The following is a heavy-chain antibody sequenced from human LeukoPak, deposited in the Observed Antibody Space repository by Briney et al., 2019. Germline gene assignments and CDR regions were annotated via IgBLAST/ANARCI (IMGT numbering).Heavy chain of an antibody. D-gene: IGHD3-22*01. CDR2: INPSGGST. CDR3: ARDTYYYGSSGQGKRVFDY. J-gene: IGHJ4*02. Sequence: ASVKVSCKASGYTFTSYYMHWVRQAPGQGLEWMGIINPSGGSTSYAQKFQGRVTMTRDTSTSTVYMELSSLRSEDTAVYYCARDTYYYGSSGQGKRVFDYWGQGTLVTVSS. V-gene: IGHV1-46*01. CDR1: GYTFTSYY.